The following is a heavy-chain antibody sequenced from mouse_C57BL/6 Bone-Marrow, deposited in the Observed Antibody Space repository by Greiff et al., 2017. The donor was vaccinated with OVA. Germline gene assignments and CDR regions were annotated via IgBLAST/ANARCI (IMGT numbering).Heavy chain of an antibody. CDR3: AGDIYYYGSSSYYYAMDY. D-gene: IGHD1-1*01. Sequence: VKLMESGPGLVKPSQSLFLTCSITGFPITSGYYWIWIRQSPGKPLEWMGYITHSGETFYNPSLQSPISITRETSKNQFFLQLNSVTTEDTAMYYCAGDIYYYGSSSYYYAMDYWGQGTSVTVSS. CDR2: ITHSGET. V-gene: IGHV12-3*01. CDR1: GFPITSGYY. J-gene: IGHJ4*01.